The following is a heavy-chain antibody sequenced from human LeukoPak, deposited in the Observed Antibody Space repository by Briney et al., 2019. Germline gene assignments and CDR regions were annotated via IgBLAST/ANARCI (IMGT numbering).Heavy chain of an antibody. CDR3: AKDQNTWFGEFDY. V-gene: IGHV3-53*05. D-gene: IGHD3-10*01. J-gene: IGHJ4*02. CDR2: IYSGGST. Sequence: GVLRLSCAASGFTVSSNYMSWVRQAPGKGLEWVSIIYSGGSTFYADSVKGRFTISRDNSKNTLYLQMNSLRAEDTAVYYCAKDQNTWFGEFDYWGQGTLVTVSS. CDR1: GFTVSSNY.